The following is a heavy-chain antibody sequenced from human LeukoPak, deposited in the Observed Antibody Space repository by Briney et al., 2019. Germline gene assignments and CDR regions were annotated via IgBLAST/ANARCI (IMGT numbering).Heavy chain of an antibody. CDR3: ARPYAFENGSGYYYRDY. J-gene: IGHJ4*02. Sequence: ASVKVSCKASGGTFSSYAISWVRQAPGQGLEWMGGIIPIFGTANYAQKFQGRVTITADESTSTAYMELSSLRSEDTAVYYCARPYAFENGSGYYYRDYWGQGTLVTVSS. CDR2: IIPIFGTA. CDR1: GGTFSSYA. D-gene: IGHD3-22*01. V-gene: IGHV1-69*13.